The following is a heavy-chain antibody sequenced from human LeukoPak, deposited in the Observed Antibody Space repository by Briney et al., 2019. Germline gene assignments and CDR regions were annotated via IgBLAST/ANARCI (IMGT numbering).Heavy chain of an antibody. Sequence: SETLSLTCTASGGSISSYYRSWIRQPPGKGLEWIGYIYYSGSTNYNPSLKSRVTISVDTSKNQFSLKLSCVSAADTAVYYCRLCMTATDQDFWRSYPEPNWFDPWGQGTLVTVSS. J-gene: IGHJ5*02. CDR3: RLCMTATDQDFWRSYPEPNWFDP. CDR2: IYYSGST. D-gene: IGHD3-3*01. CDR1: GGSISSYY. V-gene: IGHV4-59*08.